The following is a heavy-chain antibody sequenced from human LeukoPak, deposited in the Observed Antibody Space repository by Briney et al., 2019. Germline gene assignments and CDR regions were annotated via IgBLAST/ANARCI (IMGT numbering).Heavy chain of an antibody. J-gene: IGHJ4*02. CDR2: IYYSGST. V-gene: IGHV4-31*03. CDR3: ARSVVYDSSGYYSFFDY. Sequence: PSQTLSLTCTVSGGSISSGGYHWSWIRQHPGKGLEWIGYIYYSGSTYYNPSLKSRVTISVDTSKNQFSLKLSSVTAADTAVYYCARSVVYDSSGYYSFFDYWGQGTLVTVSS. D-gene: IGHD3-22*01. CDR1: GGSISSGGYH.